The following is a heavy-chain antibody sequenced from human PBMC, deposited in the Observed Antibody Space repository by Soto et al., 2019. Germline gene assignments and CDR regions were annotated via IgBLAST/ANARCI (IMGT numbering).Heavy chain of an antibody. CDR1: GYTFTSYD. J-gene: IGHJ5*02. CDR3: ARERAAAGSNWFDP. V-gene: IGHV1-8*01. CDR2: MNPNRGNT. D-gene: IGHD6-13*01. Sequence: QVQLVQSGAEVKKPGASVKVSCKASGYTFTSYDINWVRQATGQGLEWMGWMNPNRGNTGYAQKFQGRVTMTRNTSISTAYMELSSLRSEDTAVYYCARERAAAGSNWFDPWGQGTQVTVSS.